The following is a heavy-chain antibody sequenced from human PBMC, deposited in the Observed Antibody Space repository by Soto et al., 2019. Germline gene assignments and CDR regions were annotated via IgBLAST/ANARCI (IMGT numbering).Heavy chain of an antibody. J-gene: IGHJ3*02. Sequence: QVQLVQSGAEVKKPGSSVKVSCKASEGTFSSYTISWMRQAPGQGLEWIGRIIPILGIANYAQKFQGRVTITADKSMSTAYMELSSLRSEDTAVYYCARGRYYYDSSGYRHAFDIWGQGTMVTVSS. CDR3: ARGRYYYDSSGYRHAFDI. CDR1: EGTFSSYT. V-gene: IGHV1-69*02. D-gene: IGHD3-22*01. CDR2: IIPILGIA.